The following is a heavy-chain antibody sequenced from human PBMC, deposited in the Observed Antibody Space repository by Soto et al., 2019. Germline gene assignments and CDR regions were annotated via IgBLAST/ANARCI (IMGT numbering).Heavy chain of an antibody. CDR3: ARVVVLAAHFDY. CDR2: ISSSSSYT. D-gene: IGHD2-2*01. J-gene: IGHJ4*02. Sequence: PGGSLRLSCAASGFTFSDYYMSWIRQAPGKGLEWVSYISSSSSYTNYADSVKGRFTISRDNAKNSLYLQMNSLRAEDTAVYYCARVVVLAAHFDYWGQGTLVTVSS. V-gene: IGHV3-11*06. CDR1: GFTFSDYY.